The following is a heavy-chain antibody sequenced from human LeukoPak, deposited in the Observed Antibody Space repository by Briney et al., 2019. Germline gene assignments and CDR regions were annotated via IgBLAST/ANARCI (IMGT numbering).Heavy chain of an antibody. CDR2: ISGSGGST. CDR3: AKAETRSYGSGSYLFYY. Sequence: PGGSLRLSCAASGFTFSSYAMSWVRQAPGKGREWVSAISGSGGSTYYADTVKGRFTISRDNSKNTLYLQMNSLRAEDTAVYYCAKAETRSYGSGSYLFYYWGQGTLVTVSS. J-gene: IGHJ4*02. D-gene: IGHD3-10*01. CDR1: GFTFSSYA. V-gene: IGHV3-23*01.